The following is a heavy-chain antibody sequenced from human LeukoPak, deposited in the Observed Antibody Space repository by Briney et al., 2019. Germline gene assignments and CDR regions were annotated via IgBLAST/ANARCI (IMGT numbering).Heavy chain of an antibody. CDR1: GFTFSSYW. V-gene: IGHV3-7*01. J-gene: IGHJ6*03. Sequence: GGSLRLSCAASGFTFSSYWMSWVRQAPGKGLEWVANIKQDGSEKYSVDSVRGRFTISRDNAKNSLYMQMNSLRAEDTAVYYCARVMSASVWRSYGSYYYYYYMDIWGKGTTVTVSS. D-gene: IGHD3-16*01. CDR2: IKQDGSEK. CDR3: ARVMSASVWRSYGSYYYYYYMDI.